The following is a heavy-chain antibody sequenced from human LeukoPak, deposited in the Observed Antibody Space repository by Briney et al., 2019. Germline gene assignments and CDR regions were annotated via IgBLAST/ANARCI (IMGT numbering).Heavy chain of an antibody. D-gene: IGHD2-21*02. V-gene: IGHV3-33*08. J-gene: IGHJ4*02. CDR1: GFSFSNSG. CDR2: IWFGEGSQ. CDR3: ARDGSTYCGGDCYPGY. Sequence: PGGSLRLSCAASGFSFSNSGMHWVRQAPGKGLEWVAGIWFGEGSQYYADSVKGRFIISRDNSKNTLYLQMNSLRAEDTAVYYCARDGSTYCGGDCYPGYWGQGTLVTVSS.